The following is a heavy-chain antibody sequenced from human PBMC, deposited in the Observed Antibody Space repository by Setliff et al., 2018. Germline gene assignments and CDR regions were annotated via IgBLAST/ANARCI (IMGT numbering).Heavy chain of an antibody. Sequence: TLETLSLTCAVYGGSFSGYYWSWIRQPPGKGLEWIGEINHSGSTNYNPSLKSRVTISVDTSKNQFSLKVNSVTAADTAVYYCARGPCSSTSCYAAYWGQGTLVTVSS. CDR3: ARGPCSSTSCYAAY. J-gene: IGHJ4*02. V-gene: IGHV4-34*01. CDR2: INHSGST. CDR1: GGSFSGYY. D-gene: IGHD2-2*01.